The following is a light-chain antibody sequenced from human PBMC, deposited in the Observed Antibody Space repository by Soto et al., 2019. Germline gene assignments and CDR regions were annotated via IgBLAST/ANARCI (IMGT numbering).Light chain of an antibody. J-gene: IGLJ3*02. V-gene: IGLV2-14*03. Sequence: QSVLTQPASVSGSPGQSITIFCTGTSSDVGGYNYVSWYQQRPGKPPKLMIYDVTNRPSGVSNRFSGSKSGSTASLTISGLQAEDEGDYSCSSYTNRNTVVFGGGTQLTVL. CDR2: DVT. CDR3: SSYTNRNTVV. CDR1: SSDVGGYNY.